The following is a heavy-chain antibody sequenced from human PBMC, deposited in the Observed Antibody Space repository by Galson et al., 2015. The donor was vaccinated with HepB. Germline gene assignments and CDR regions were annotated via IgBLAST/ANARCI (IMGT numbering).Heavy chain of an antibody. CDR2: IHHSGSS. Sequence: ETLSLTCGVFGGSLNDYYWSWIRQAPGKGLEWIGEIHHSGSSNYNPSLKGRVTISLDTSKNQFFLKLSSVTAADTAVYYCARLGGDIESVVGQTEEMEVPDHWGQGTLVTVSS. CDR1: GGSLNDYY. CDR3: ARLGGDIESVVGQTEEMEVPDH. J-gene: IGHJ4*02. V-gene: IGHV4-34*01. D-gene: IGHD3-16*01.